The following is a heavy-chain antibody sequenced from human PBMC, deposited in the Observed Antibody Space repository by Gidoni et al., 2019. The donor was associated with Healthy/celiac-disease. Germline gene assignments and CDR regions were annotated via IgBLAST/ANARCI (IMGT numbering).Heavy chain of an antibody. CDR3: AKEGDYDFWSGPPRLGMDV. CDR1: GFTFSSYG. Sequence: QVQLVESGGGVVQPGRSLRLSCAASGFTFSSYGRPWVRQAPGKGLEWVAVISYDGSNKYYADSVKGRFTISRDNSKNTLYLQMNSLRAEDTAVYYCAKEGDYDFWSGPPRLGMDVWGQGTTVTVSS. CDR2: ISYDGSNK. J-gene: IGHJ6*02. V-gene: IGHV3-30*18. D-gene: IGHD3-3*01.